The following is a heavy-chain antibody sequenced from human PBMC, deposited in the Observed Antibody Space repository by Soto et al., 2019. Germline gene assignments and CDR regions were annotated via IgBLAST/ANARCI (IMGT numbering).Heavy chain of an antibody. CDR1: GYNFAAYY. D-gene: IGHD6-25*01. Sequence: ASVKVSCKSSGYNFAAYYIHWVRQAPGQGLEWMGCVNAYNGATLFAQVFQGGVSMTRDTSITSAVMELSGLTSGDTAVYYCARSRSTVSSGSYFDVWGQGALVTVSS. V-gene: IGHV1-2*02. CDR3: ARSRSTVSSGSYFDV. CDR2: VNAYNGAT. J-gene: IGHJ4*02.